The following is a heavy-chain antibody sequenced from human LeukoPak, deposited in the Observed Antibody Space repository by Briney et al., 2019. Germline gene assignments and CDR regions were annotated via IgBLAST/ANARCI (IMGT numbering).Heavy chain of an antibody. CDR1: GFTFSSYS. CDR2: ISSSSSYI. V-gene: IGHV3-21*01. CDR3: ARDRGYSGSLNWFDP. Sequence: GGSLRLSCAASGFTFSSYSMNWVRQAPGKGLEWVSSISSSSSYIYYADSVKGRFTISRDNAKNSLYLQMNSLRAEDTAVYYCARDRGYSGSLNWFDPWGQGTLVTVSS. J-gene: IGHJ5*02. D-gene: IGHD1-26*01.